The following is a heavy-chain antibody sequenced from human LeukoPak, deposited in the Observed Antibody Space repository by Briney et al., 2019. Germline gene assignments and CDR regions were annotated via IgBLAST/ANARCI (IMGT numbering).Heavy chain of an antibody. J-gene: IGHJ4*02. Sequence: PGGSLRLSCAASGFTFSSYAMHWVRQAPGKGLEWVAVISYDGSNKYYADPVKGRFTISRDNSKNTLYLQMNSLRAEDTAVYYCAREGVPWGYYYDCSGYYYWGQGTLVTVSS. V-gene: IGHV3-30-3*01. CDR1: GFTFSSYA. CDR3: AREGVPWGYYYDCSGYYY. D-gene: IGHD3-22*01. CDR2: ISYDGSNK.